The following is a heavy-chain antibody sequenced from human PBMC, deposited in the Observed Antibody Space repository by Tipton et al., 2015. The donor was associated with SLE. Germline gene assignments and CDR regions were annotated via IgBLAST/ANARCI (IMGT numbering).Heavy chain of an antibody. J-gene: IGHJ6*03. Sequence: QLVQSGAEVKKPGASVKVSCKASGYTFTSYGISWVRQAPGQGLEWMGWISAYNGNTNYAQKLQGRVTMTTDTSTSPAYMEMRSLRSDDTAVYYCASANSRHLSYYYYYYMDVWGKGTTVTVSS. CDR3: ASANSRHLSYYYYYYMDV. V-gene: IGHV1-18*01. CDR2: ISAYNGNT. D-gene: IGHD6-13*01. CDR1: GYTFTSYG.